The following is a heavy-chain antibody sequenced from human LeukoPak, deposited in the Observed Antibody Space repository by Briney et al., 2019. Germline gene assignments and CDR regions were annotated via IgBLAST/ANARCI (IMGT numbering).Heavy chain of an antibody. CDR1: GGSISSYY. Sequence: SETLSLTCTVSGGSISSYYWSWIRQPAGKGLEWIGRIYTSGSTNYNPSLKSRVTMSVDTSKNQFSLKLSSVTAADTAVYYCARHIRLGESHYFDYWGQGTLVTVSS. CDR2: IYTSGST. J-gene: IGHJ4*02. D-gene: IGHD3-16*01. V-gene: IGHV4-4*07. CDR3: ARHIRLGESHYFDY.